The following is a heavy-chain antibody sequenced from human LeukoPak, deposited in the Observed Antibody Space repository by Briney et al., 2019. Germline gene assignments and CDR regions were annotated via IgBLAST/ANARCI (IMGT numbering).Heavy chain of an antibody. CDR2: INHSGST. CDR1: GGSFSGYY. V-gene: IGHV4-34*01. CDR3: ARVGRGASRGRAAD. D-gene: IGHD1-26*01. Sequence: SETLSLTCAVYGGSFSGYYWSWIRQPLGKGLEWIGEINHSGSTNYNPSLKSRVTISVDTSKNQFSLKLSSVTAADTAVYYCARVGRGASRGRAADRGQGTLVIVSS. J-gene: IGHJ4*02.